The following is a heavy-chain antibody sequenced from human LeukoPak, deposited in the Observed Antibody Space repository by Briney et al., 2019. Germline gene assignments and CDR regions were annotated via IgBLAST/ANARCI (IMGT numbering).Heavy chain of an antibody. CDR3: ARDPLLWFGASFYYMDV. Sequence: GGSLRLSCAASGFTFSTYSMNWVRQAPGEGLEWVSYISSSTTTIYYADSVKGRFTISRDNAKNSLYLQMNSLRAEDTAVYYCARDPLLWFGASFYYMDVWGKGTTVTVSS. D-gene: IGHD3-10*01. J-gene: IGHJ6*03. CDR1: GFTFSTYS. V-gene: IGHV3-48*01. CDR2: ISSSTTTI.